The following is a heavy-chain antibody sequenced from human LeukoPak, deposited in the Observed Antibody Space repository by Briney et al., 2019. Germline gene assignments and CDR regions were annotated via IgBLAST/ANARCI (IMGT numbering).Heavy chain of an antibody. V-gene: IGHV1-2*02. Sequence: ASVKVSYKASGYTFIDYYMHWVRQAPGQGLEWMGWINPNSGGTNYAQNLQGRVTMTRDTSINTAYMELSRLRSDDTAGYYCARVAYFYDSSGYYYSDYWGQGTLVTVAS. CDR1: GYTFIDYY. CDR3: ARVAYFYDSSGYYYSDY. D-gene: IGHD3-22*01. CDR2: INPNSGGT. J-gene: IGHJ4*02.